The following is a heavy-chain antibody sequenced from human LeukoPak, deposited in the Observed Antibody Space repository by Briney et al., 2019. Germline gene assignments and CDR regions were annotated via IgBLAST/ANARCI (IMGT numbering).Heavy chain of an antibody. CDR2: IKQDGSEK. CDR3: AREGYSHLVYYFDY. J-gene: IGHJ4*02. D-gene: IGHD6-13*01. CDR1: GLTFSSYW. Sequence: GGSLRLSCAASGLTFSSYWMSWVRQAPGKGLEWVANIKQDGSEKYYVDSVKGRFTISRDNAKNSLYLQMNSLRAEDTAVYYCAREGYSHLVYYFDYWGQGTLVTVSS. V-gene: IGHV3-7*01.